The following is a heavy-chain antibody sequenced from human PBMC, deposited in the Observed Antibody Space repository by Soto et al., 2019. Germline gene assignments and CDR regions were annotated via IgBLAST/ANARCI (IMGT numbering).Heavy chain of an antibody. CDR2: ISGSGGTT. V-gene: IGHV3-23*01. D-gene: IGHD6-25*01. Sequence: EVQLLESGGGLVQPGRSLRLSCAASGFTFSNYAMSWVRQAPGQGLDWVSAISGSGGTTYYADSVKGRFTISRDNSKNTLILPMNSLRAEDAAVYYCAKFFVQTGSNSGWPWSFHYWGQGTLVTVSS. J-gene: IGHJ4*02. CDR3: AKFFVQTGSNSGWPWSFHY. CDR1: GFTFSNYA.